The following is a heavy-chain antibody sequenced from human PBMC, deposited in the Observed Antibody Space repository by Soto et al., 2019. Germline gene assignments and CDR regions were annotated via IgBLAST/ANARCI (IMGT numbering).Heavy chain of an antibody. J-gene: IGHJ4*02. CDR3: AKGIVVVAATGLDY. CDR1: GFTFSSYW. CDR2: IKQDGSEK. D-gene: IGHD2-15*01. Sequence: HPGGSLRLSCAASGFTFSSYWMSWVRQAPGKGLEWLANIKQDGSEKYYADSVKGRFTISRDNAKNSLYLQMNSLRAEDTAVYYCAKGIVVVAATGLDYWGQGTLVTVSS. V-gene: IGHV3-7*03.